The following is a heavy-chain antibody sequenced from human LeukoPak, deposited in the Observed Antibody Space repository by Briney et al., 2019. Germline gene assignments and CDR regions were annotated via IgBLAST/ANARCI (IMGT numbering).Heavy chain of an antibody. CDR3: AKDSLSRWYTGGYFGRTNDF. Sequence: GGSLRLSCAASGFTFSSYAMSWVRQAPGKGLEWVSGISSSGSGGSTYYADSVKGRFTISRDNSKNTLYLQINSVRAEDTAVYYCAKDSLSRWYTGGYFGRTNDFWGQGTLVTVSS. CDR2: ISSSGSGGST. J-gene: IGHJ4*02. V-gene: IGHV3-23*01. D-gene: IGHD1-26*01. CDR1: GFTFSSYA.